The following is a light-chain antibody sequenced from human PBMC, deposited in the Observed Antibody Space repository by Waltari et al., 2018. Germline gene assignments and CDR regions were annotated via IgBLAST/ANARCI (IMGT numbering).Light chain of an antibody. CDR3: QVWDSTSDPL. CDR1: KIGTQS. J-gene: IGLJ2*01. CDR2: DDT. V-gene: IGLV3-21*02. Sequence: SYVVTQPPSVSVAPGQTARITCAGDKIGTQSVHWYQQKPGQAPVRVMYDDTDRPSGIPERFSGSSSGNTATLTIRRVEAGDEADYYSQVWDSTSDPLFGVGTKLTVL.